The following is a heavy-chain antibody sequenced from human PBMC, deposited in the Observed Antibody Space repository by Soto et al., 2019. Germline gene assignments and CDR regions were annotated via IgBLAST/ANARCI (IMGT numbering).Heavy chain of an antibody. CDR3: AKGIRVFDS. CDR2: FSGNGNNT. Sequence: GGSLRLSCAASGFSFSTYGMSWVRQAPGKGLEWVSGFSGNGNNTYSADSVKGRFTISRDNSKNTLYLQMNSLRAEDTAVYYCAKGIRVFDSWGQGTLVTVSS. CDR1: GFSFSTYG. V-gene: IGHV3-23*01. J-gene: IGHJ4*02. D-gene: IGHD5-18*01.